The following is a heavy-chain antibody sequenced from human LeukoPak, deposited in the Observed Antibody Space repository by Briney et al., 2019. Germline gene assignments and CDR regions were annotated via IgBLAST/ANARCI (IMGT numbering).Heavy chain of an antibody. J-gene: IGHJ4*02. D-gene: IGHD5-12*01. CDR2: INHSGST. CDR1: GGSFSGYY. V-gene: IGHV4-34*01. CDR3: ARWSRDGYAYYFDY. Sequence: SETLSLTCAVYGGSFSGYYWSWIRQPPGKGLEWIGEINHSGSTNYNPSLKSRVTSKNQFSLKLSSVTAADTAVYYCARWSRDGYAYYFDYWGQGTLVTVSS.